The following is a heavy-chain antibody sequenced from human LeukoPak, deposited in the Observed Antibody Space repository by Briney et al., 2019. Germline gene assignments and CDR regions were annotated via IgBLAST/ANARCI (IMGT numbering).Heavy chain of an antibody. CDR3: ARGGDYGDYVSDY. CDR1: GGPLSTYA. D-gene: IGHD4-17*01. CDR2: IIPIFGTA. Sequence: SVKVSCKASGGPLSTYAISWVRQAPGQGLEWMGGIIPIFGTANYAQKFQGRVTITADESTSTAYMELSSLRSEDTAVYYCARGGDYGDYVSDYWGQGTLVTVSS. V-gene: IGHV1-69*13. J-gene: IGHJ4*02.